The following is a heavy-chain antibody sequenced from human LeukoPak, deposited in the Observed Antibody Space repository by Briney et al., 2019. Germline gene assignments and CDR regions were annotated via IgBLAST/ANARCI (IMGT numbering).Heavy chain of an antibody. CDR2: IYHSGST. CDR3: ARGREVQLGAAKRGYFDY. CDR1: GYSISSGYY. Sequence: PSETLSLTCTVSGYSISSGYYWGWIRQPPGKGLEWIGSIYHSGSTYYNPSLKSRVTISVDTSNNQFSLKLSSVTAADTAVYYCARGREVQLGAAKRGYFDYWGQGTLVTVSS. J-gene: IGHJ4*02. D-gene: IGHD1-1*01. V-gene: IGHV4-38-2*02.